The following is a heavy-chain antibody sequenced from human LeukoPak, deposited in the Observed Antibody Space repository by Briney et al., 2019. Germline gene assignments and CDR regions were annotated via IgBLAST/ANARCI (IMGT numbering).Heavy chain of an antibody. V-gene: IGHV3-23*01. Sequence: GGSLRLSCAASGFTFSSYAMSWVRQAPEEGLEWVSGGSSSDGSTYYAGSMNGRVTIYRDKYKNTLYLQMNSLRAEDTAVYYCAKEIRCQNWFDPWGQGTLVTVSS. CDR2: GSSSDGST. D-gene: IGHD4-17*01. CDR1: GFTFSSYA. CDR3: AKEIRCQNWFDP. J-gene: IGHJ5*02.